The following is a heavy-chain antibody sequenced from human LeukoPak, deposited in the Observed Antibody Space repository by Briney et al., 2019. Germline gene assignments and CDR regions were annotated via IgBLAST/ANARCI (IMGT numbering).Heavy chain of an antibody. CDR3: AATSLRFLEWQYIRVFDI. J-gene: IGHJ3*02. V-gene: IGHV1-58*01. CDR1: GFTFTSSA. Sequence: GTPVKVSCKASGFTFTSSAVQWVRQARGQRLEWIGWIVVGSGNTNYAQKFQERVTITRDMSTSTAYMELSSLRSEDTAVYYCAATSLRFLEWQYIRVFDIWGQGTMVTVSS. CDR2: IVVGSGNT. D-gene: IGHD3-3*01.